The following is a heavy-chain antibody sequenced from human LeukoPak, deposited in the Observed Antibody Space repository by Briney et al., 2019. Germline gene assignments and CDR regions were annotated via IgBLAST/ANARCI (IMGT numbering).Heavy chain of an antibody. CDR1: GFTFSSYA. CDR2: ISGSGGST. Sequence: PGGSLRLSCAASGFTFSSYAMSWVRQAPGKGLEWVSAISGSGGSTYYADSVKGRFIISRDNSKNTLYLQMNSLRAEDTAVYYCAKRGPAGAGKSPDYFDYWGQGTLVTVSS. D-gene: IGHD6-19*01. V-gene: IGHV3-23*01. CDR3: AKRGPAGAGKSPDYFDY. J-gene: IGHJ4*02.